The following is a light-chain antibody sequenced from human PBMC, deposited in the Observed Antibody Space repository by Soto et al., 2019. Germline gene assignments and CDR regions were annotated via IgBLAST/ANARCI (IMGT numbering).Light chain of an antibody. CDR3: QQRSNWPT. V-gene: IGKV3-11*01. J-gene: IGKJ1*01. CDR1: QSVSSY. CDR2: DAS. Sequence: EIVLTHSPATLSLSPGERATLSCRASQSVSSYLAWYQQKPGQAPRLLIYDASNRATGIPARFSGSGSGTDFTLTISSLEPEDFAVYYCQQRSNWPTFGQGTKV.